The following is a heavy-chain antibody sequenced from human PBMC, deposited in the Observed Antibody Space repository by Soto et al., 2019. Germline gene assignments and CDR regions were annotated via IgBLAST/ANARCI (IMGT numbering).Heavy chain of an antibody. CDR3: ARVLWFFSVYYSLRPPDSFDF. D-gene: IGHD3-22*01. J-gene: IGHJ3*01. Sequence: ASVKVSCKASGYTFTSYGISWVRQAPGQGLEWMGWISAYNGNTNYAQKLQGRVTMTTDTSTSTAYMELRSLRSDDTAVYYCARVLWFFSVYYSLRPPDSFDFWGQGTMVPVSS. V-gene: IGHV1-18*01. CDR1: GYTFTSYG. CDR2: ISAYNGNT.